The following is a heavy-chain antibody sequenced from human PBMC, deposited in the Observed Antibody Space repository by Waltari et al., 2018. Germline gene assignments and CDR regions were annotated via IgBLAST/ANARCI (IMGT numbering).Heavy chain of an antibody. CDR3: ASERSEDYGGNSVVDY. CDR1: GGSSSGYY. D-gene: IGHD4-17*01. J-gene: IGHJ4*02. Sequence: QVQLQQWGAGLLKPSETMSLTCAVYGGSSSGYYWSWIRQPPGKGLEWIVEINHSGSTNYNPSLKSRVTISVDTSKNQFSLKLSSVTAADTAVYYCASERSEDYGGNSVVDYWGQGTLVTVSS. V-gene: IGHV4-34*01. CDR2: INHSGST.